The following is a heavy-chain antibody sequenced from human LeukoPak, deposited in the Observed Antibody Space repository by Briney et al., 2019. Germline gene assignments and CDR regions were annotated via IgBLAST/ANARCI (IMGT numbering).Heavy chain of an antibody. J-gene: IGHJ3*02. CDR1: GFTFSSYA. D-gene: IGHD4-17*01. CDR2: ISGSGGST. Sequence: GGSLRLSCPASGFTFSSYAMSWVRQAPGKGLECVSAISGSGGSTYYADSVKGRFTISRDNSKNTLYLQMNSLRAEDTAVYYCAKFSYGDCRDADDAFDIWGQGTMVTVSS. V-gene: IGHV3-23*01. CDR3: AKFSYGDCRDADDAFDI.